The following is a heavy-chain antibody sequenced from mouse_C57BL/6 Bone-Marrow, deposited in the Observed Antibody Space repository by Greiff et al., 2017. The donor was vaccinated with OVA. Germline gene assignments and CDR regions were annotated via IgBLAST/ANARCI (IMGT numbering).Heavy chain of an antibody. CDR1: GYTFTSYG. J-gene: IGHJ1*03. V-gene: IGHV1-81*01. CDR3: ARRGDYYDSSCDYWYFDV. Sequence: VKLMESGAELARPGASVKLSCKASGYTFTSYGISWVKQRTGQGLEWIGEIYPTSGNTYYNQKFKGKATLTADKSSSTAYMELRRLSSEVSAVYFCARRGDYYDSSCDYWYFDVWGTGTTVTVSS. CDR2: IYPTSGNT. D-gene: IGHD1-1*01.